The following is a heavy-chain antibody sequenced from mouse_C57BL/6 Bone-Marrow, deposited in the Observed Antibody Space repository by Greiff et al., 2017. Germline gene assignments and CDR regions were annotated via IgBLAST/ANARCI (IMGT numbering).Heavy chain of an antibody. J-gene: IGHJ4*01. CDR1: GNTFTSYW. V-gene: IGHV1-50*01. Sequence: QVQLQQPGAELVKPGASVKLSCKASGNTFTSYWMQWVKQRPGQGLEWIGEIDPSDSYTNYNQKFKGKATLTVDTSSSTAYMQLSSLTSEDSAVYYCARKGVFTGSYYAMDYWGQGTSVTVSS. CDR3: ARKGVFTGSYYAMDY. CDR2: IDPSDSYT.